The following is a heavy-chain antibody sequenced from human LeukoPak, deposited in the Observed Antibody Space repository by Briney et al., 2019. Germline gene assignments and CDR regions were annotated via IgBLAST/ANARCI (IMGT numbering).Heavy chain of an antibody. CDR3: ARSEYSSSSVNWFDP. CDR2: ISAYNGNT. J-gene: IGHJ5*02. CDR1: GYTSTSYG. D-gene: IGHD6-6*01. V-gene: IGHV1-18*01. Sequence: ASVKVSCKASGYTSTSYGISWVRQAPGQGLEWMGWISAYNGNTNYAQKLQGRVTMTTDTSTSTAYMELRSLRSDDTAVYYCARSEYSSSSVNWFDPWGQGTLVTVSS.